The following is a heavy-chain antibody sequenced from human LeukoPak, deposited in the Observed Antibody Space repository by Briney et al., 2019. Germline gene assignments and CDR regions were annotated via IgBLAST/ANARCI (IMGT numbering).Heavy chain of an antibody. CDR2: IYYSGST. CDR3: ARTPCSGGSCYSHEYFQH. Sequence: SETLSLTCTVSGGSISGSSYYWGWIRQPPGKGLEWIGYIYYSGSTYYNPSLKSRVTISVDTSKNQFSLKLSSVTAADTAVYYCARTPCSGGSCYSHEYFQHWGQGTLVTVSS. CDR1: GGSISGSSYY. J-gene: IGHJ1*01. V-gene: IGHV4-31*03. D-gene: IGHD2-15*01.